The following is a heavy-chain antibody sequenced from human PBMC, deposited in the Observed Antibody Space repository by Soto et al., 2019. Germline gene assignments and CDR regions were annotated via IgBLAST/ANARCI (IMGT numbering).Heavy chain of an antibody. Sequence: SETLSLTCAVYGGSFSGYYWSWIRQPPGKGLEWIGEINHSGSTNQSPFLKSRVSISVDTSKNQFSLKVRSVTAADTAVYYCARGIPIQGDAPGKNFFYYWGLGTLGTVSS. J-gene: IGHJ4*02. D-gene: IGHD2-21*01. CDR3: ARGIPIQGDAPGKNFFYY. CDR1: GGSFSGYY. V-gene: IGHV4-34*01. CDR2: INHSGST.